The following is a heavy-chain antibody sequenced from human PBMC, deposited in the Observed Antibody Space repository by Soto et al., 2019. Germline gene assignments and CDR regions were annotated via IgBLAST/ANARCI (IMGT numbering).Heavy chain of an antibody. CDR3: ARGQGRDIVVVVAATFDY. D-gene: IGHD2-15*01. CDR2: INHSGST. J-gene: IGHJ4*02. Sequence: QVQLQQWGAGLLKPSETLSLTCAVYGGSFSGYYWSWIRQPPGKGLEWIGEINHSGSTNYNPSLKSRVTISVDTSKNQFSLKLSSVTAADTAVYYCARGQGRDIVVVVAATFDYWGQGTLVTVSS. CDR1: GGSFSGYY. V-gene: IGHV4-34*01.